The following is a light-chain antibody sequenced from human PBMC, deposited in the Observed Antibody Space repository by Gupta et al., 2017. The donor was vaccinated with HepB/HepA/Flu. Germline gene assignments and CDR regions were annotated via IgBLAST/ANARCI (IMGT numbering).Light chain of an antibody. Sequence: EIVMTQSPATLSVSPGERVAFSCRASQDVHTNLAWMQQKPGQAPKVLFYGASARATGVPARFIGSGSRTXFTLTIXSLQSEDVAVYVCQQDNNWPWTFGXGTKVEI. CDR3: QQDNNWPWT. CDR2: GAS. CDR1: QDVHTN. J-gene: IGKJ1*01. V-gene: IGKV3-15*01.